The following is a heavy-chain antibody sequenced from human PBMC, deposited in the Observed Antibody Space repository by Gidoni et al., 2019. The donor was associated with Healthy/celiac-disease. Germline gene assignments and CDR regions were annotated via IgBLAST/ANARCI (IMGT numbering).Heavy chain of an antibody. CDR3: TTELWFGESIFIHYYYYMDV. CDR2: IKSNTDGGTT. D-gene: IGHD3-10*01. J-gene: IGHJ6*03. CDR1: GCTFSNAW. V-gene: IGHV3-15*01. Sequence: EVQLVASGGGLVKPGRSLRLSCAASGCTFSNAWMSWFRQAPGQGLELVGRIKSNTDGGTTDYDAPVKGRFTSSRDDSKNTLYLQMNSLKTEDTAVYYCTTELWFGESIFIHYYYYMDVWGKGTTVTVSS.